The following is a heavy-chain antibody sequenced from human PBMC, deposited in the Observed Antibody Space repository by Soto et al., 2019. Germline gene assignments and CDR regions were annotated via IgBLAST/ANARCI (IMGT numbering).Heavy chain of an antibody. Sequence: GGSLRLSCAASGFTFSNAWMSWVRQAPGKGLEWVGRIKSKTDGGTTDYAAPVKGRFTISRDDSKNTLYLQMNSLKTEDTAVYYCTTDTYYYDSSGYYYAPPYDAFDIWGQGTMVTVSS. CDR1: GFTFSNAW. CDR2: IKSKTDGGTT. V-gene: IGHV3-15*01. CDR3: TTDTYYYDSSGYYYAPPYDAFDI. J-gene: IGHJ3*02. D-gene: IGHD3-22*01.